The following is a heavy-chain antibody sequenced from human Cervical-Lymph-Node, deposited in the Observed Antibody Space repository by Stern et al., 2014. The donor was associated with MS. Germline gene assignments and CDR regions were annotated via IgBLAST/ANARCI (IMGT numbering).Heavy chain of an antibody. CDR2: IKEDGRET. J-gene: IGHJ5*02. CDR1: GFPFSSYW. Sequence: HLVASGGGLVQPGGSLRLSCAASGFPFSSYWMHWVRPAPGKVLEWVANIKEDGRETYYVASVKGRFPISSDNSHNSLYLQMNSLRAEDTAVYYCARGSDTWGQGTLVTVSS. V-gene: IGHV3-7*01. D-gene: IGHD2-15*01. CDR3: ARGSDT.